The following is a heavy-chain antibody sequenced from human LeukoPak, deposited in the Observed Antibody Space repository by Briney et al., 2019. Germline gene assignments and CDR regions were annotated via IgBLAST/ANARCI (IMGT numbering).Heavy chain of an antibody. D-gene: IGHD5-18*01. V-gene: IGHV5-51*01. CDR2: IYPGDSDT. CDR1: GYSFTSYW. CDR3: ARQADLDTAMGDY. J-gene: IGHJ4*02. Sequence: GESLEISCKGSGYSFTSYWSGWVRQMPGKGLEWMGIIYPGDSDTRYSPSFQGQVTISADKSISTAYLQWSSLKASDTAMYYCARQADLDTAMGDYWGQGTLVTVSS.